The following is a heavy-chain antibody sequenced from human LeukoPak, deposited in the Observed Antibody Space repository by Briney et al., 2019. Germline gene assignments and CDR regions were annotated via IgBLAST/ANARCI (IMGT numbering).Heavy chain of an antibody. J-gene: IGHJ4*02. CDR3: ARGLYYDILTGYYDY. CDR2: ISWNSGSI. Sequence: PGGSLRHSCAASGFTFDDYAMHWVRQAPGKGLEWVSGISWNSGSIGYADSVKGRFTISRDNAKNSLYLQMNSLRAEDTAVYYCARGLYYDILTGYYDYWGQGTLVTVSS. CDR1: GFTFDDYA. D-gene: IGHD3-9*01. V-gene: IGHV3-9*01.